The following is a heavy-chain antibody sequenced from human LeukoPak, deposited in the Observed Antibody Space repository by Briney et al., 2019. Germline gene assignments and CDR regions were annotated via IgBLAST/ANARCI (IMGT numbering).Heavy chain of an antibody. Sequence: GGSLRLSCAASGFTFSNYGVHWVRQAPGKGLEWVALIWYDGSNKYYTDSVKGRFTISRDNSKNTLYLHMNSLRAEDTALYYCAREGPRGNSQFDYWGQGTLVTVSP. CDR1: GFTFSNYG. J-gene: IGHJ4*02. CDR2: IWYDGSNK. D-gene: IGHD2/OR15-2a*01. CDR3: AREGPRGNSQFDY. V-gene: IGHV3-33*01.